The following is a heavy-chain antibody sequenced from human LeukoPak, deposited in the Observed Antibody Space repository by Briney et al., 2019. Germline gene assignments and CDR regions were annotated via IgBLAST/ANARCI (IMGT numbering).Heavy chain of an antibody. CDR2: ITGGSDES. CDR3: ARVRTFGTGSGTYDI. V-gene: IGHV3-23*01. Sequence: PGGSLRLSCAASGFTFSTSALTWVRHAPGEGLGWLSPITGGSDESQYPNSWEGGFSISRDNSKNTLFLQMRSLTAEDTAVYYCARVRTFGTGSGTYDIWGQGTLVTVSS. J-gene: IGHJ4*02. D-gene: IGHD3-10*01. CDR1: GFTFSTSA.